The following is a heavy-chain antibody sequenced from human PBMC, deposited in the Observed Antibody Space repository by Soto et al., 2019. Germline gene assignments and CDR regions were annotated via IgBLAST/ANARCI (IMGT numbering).Heavy chain of an antibody. V-gene: IGHV3-7*01. CDR2: IREDGGEK. CDR1: GLTFSSYW. Sequence: EEQLVESGGGLVQPGGSLRLSCAASGLTFSSYWMTWVRQAPGKGLEWVANIREDGGEKNYVDSVKGRFTISRDNAKNSLYLQMNSLRVEDTAAYYCARGEAIGDDPWGHGTPVTVSS. D-gene: IGHD3-10*01. J-gene: IGHJ5*02. CDR3: ARGEAIGDDP.